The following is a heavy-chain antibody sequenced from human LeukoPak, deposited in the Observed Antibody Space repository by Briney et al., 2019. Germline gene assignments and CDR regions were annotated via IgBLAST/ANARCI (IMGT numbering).Heavy chain of an antibody. Sequence: TSETLSLTCTVSGGSISSYYWSWIRQPPGKGLEWIGYIYYSGSTNYNPSLKSRVTISVDTSKNQFSLKLSSVTAADTAVYYCASPSGYQYYYGMDVWGQGTTVTVSS. V-gene: IGHV4-59*01. CDR2: IYYSGST. J-gene: IGHJ6*02. CDR1: GGSISSYY. D-gene: IGHD3-3*01. CDR3: ASPSGYQYYYGMDV.